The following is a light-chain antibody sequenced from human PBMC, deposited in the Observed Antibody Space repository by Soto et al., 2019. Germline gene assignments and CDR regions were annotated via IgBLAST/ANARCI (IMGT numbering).Light chain of an antibody. V-gene: IGLV2-11*01. CDR2: DVS. CDR3: YSYAGISDV. CDR1: SSDVGGYNY. Sequence: QSVPTQPRSVSGSPGQSVAISCTGTSSDVGGYNYVSWYQQHQQHPGKAPKLMIYDVSKRPSGVPDRFSGSKSGNTASLTISGLQAEDEADYYCYSYAGISDVFGTGTKLTVL. J-gene: IGLJ1*01.